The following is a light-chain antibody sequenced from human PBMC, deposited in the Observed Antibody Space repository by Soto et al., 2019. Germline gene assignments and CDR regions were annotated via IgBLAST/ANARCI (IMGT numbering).Light chain of an antibody. CDR1: QSVSTD. V-gene: IGKV3-15*01. CDR2: GAS. Sequence: EIVMTQSPATLSVSLGERATLSCRASQSVSTDLAWYQQKPGQAPRLLIFGASTRATGIPARFSGSGSGTEFALTISSLQSEDFAIYYCQQYNNWPPITFGQGTRLEIK. CDR3: QQYNNWPPIT. J-gene: IGKJ5*01.